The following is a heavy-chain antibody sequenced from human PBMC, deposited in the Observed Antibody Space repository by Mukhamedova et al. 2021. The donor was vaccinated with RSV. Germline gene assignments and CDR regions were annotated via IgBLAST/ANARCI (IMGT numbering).Heavy chain of an antibody. V-gene: IGHV3-64D*06. D-gene: IGHD2/OR15-2a*01. Sequence: GKGLEYVSAISSNGGSTYYADSVKGRFTISRDNSKNTLYLQMSSLRAEDTAVYYCVKDFSSRQGYFDYWGQGTLVTVSS. J-gene: IGHJ4*02. CDR2: ISSNGGST. CDR3: VKDFSSRQGYFDY.